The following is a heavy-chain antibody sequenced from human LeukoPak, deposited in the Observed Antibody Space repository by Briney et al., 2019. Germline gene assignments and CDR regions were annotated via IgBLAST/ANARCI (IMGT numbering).Heavy chain of an antibody. Sequence: SETLSFTCTVCGGSISSHYWRWLRQPPGKGLEWIGYIYYSGSTNYNPSLNSQVTISVDTSKNQFSLKLSSVTAADTAVYYCASVGYYDSSGYYSADAFDIWGQGTMVTVSS. V-gene: IGHV4-59*11. J-gene: IGHJ3*02. CDR2: IYYSGST. CDR1: GGSISSHY. CDR3: ASVGYYDSSGYYSADAFDI. D-gene: IGHD3-22*01.